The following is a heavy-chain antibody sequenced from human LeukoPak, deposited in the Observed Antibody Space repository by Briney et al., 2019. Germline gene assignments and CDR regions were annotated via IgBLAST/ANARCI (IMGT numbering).Heavy chain of an antibody. D-gene: IGHD3-3*01. V-gene: IGHV3-33*01. J-gene: IGHJ6*02. CDR1: GFTFSSYG. Sequence: PGGSLRLSCAASGFTFSSYGMHWVRQAPGKGLEWVAVIWYDGSNKYYADSVKGRFTISRDNSKNTLYLQMNSLGAEDTAVYYCAREYYDFWSGYLNYYYYYGMDVWGQGTTVTVSS. CDR2: IWYDGSNK. CDR3: AREYYDFWSGYLNYYYYYGMDV.